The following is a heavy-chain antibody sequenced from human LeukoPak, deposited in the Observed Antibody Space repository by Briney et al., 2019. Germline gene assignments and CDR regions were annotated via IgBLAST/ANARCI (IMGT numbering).Heavy chain of an antibody. Sequence: PGGSLRLSCAASGFTFSSYSVNWVRQAPGKGLELVSYISSSSSTIYYADSVKGRFTISRDNAKNSLYLQMNSLRAEDTAVYYCARLSFIAAEGDWFDPWGQGTLVTVSS. V-gene: IGHV3-48*01. CDR2: ISSSSSTI. J-gene: IGHJ5*02. D-gene: IGHD6-13*01. CDR3: ARLSFIAAEGDWFDP. CDR1: GFTFSSYS.